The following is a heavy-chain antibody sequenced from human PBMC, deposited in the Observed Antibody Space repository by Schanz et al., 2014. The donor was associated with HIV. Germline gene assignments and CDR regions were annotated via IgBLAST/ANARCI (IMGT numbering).Heavy chain of an antibody. CDR3: AKPEYDSQSHFDS. V-gene: IGHV3-23*01. CDR1: GFTFNNYA. CDR2: ISESGGRS. J-gene: IGHJ4*02. Sequence: EVQLLDSGGGLVQPGGSLRLSCVASGFTFNNYAMTWVRQAPGKGLEWVSSISESGGRSYYADSVNGRFTISRDNSKNTLYLQMTTLRTEDTAVYYCAKPEYDSQSHFDSGGQGTLVTVSS. D-gene: IGHD3-22*01.